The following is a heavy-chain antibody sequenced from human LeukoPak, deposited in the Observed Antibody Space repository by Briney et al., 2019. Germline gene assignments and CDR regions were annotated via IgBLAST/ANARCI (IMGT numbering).Heavy chain of an antibody. CDR1: GYTFTSYG. CDR2: IIPIFGTA. Sequence: ASVKVSCKASGYTFTSYGISWVRQAPGQGLEWMGGIIPIFGTANYAQKFQGRVTITTDESTSTAYMELSSLRSEDTAVYYCASSRWFGNYYYYYMDVWGKGTTVTVSS. J-gene: IGHJ6*03. D-gene: IGHD4-23*01. CDR3: ASSRWFGNYYYYYMDV. V-gene: IGHV1-69*05.